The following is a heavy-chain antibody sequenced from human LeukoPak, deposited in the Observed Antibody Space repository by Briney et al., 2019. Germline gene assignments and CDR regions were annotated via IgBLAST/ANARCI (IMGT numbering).Heavy chain of an antibody. CDR1: GGSVSSGSYY. Sequence: PSEALSLTCTVSGGSVSSGSYYWSWIRQPPGKGLEWIGYIYYSGSTNYNPSLKSRVTISVDTSKNQFSLKLSSVTAADTAVYYCARSHYDILTGYSFDYWGQGTLVTVSS. J-gene: IGHJ4*02. CDR3: ARSHYDILTGYSFDY. V-gene: IGHV4-61*01. CDR2: IYYSGST. D-gene: IGHD3-9*01.